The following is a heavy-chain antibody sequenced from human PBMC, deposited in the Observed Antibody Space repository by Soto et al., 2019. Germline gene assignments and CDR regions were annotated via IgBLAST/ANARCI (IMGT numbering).Heavy chain of an antibody. CDR2: ISGSGGST. J-gene: IGHJ4*02. CDR3: AKDVRVYSGYDKFDY. Sequence: GGSLRLSCAASGFTFSSYAMSWVRQAPGKGLEWVSAISGSGGSTYYADSVKGRFTISRDNSKNTRYLQMNSLRAEDTAVYYCAKDVRVYSGYDKFDYWGQGTLVTVSS. CDR1: GFTFSSYA. D-gene: IGHD5-12*01. V-gene: IGHV3-23*01.